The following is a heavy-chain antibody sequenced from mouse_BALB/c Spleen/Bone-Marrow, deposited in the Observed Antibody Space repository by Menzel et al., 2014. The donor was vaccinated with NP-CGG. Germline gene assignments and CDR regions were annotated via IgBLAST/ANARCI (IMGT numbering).Heavy chain of an antibody. V-gene: IGHV1-67*01. J-gene: IGHJ4*01. CDR2: ISTYSGNT. Sequence: VQLQQSGPELVRPGVSVKISCKGSGYAFTDYAMHWVKQSHAKSLEWIGVISTYSGNTNYNQKFKGKATMTVDKSSSTASMELARLTSEDSAIYYCARSYYGNYYAMDYWGQGTSVTVSS. CDR1: GYAFTDYA. D-gene: IGHD2-10*01. CDR3: ARSYYGNYYAMDY.